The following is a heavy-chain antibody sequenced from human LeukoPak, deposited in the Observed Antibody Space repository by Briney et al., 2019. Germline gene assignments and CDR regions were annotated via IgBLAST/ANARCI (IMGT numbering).Heavy chain of an antibody. CDR1: GDSISSYY. J-gene: IGHJ4*02. CDR2: IYYSGTT. CDR3: VRESYSRYFDY. Sequence: SQTLSLTCTVSGDSISSYYCDWIRQPPGKGLEWIGYIYYSGTTNYNPSLKSRVTISVDTSKNQFSLKLSSVTAADTAVYYCVRESYSRYFDYWGQGSLVTVSS. D-gene: IGHD4-11*01. V-gene: IGHV4-59*01.